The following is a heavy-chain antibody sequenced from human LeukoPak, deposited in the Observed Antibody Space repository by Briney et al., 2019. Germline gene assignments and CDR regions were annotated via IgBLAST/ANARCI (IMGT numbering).Heavy chain of an antibody. Sequence: GGSLRLPCAASGLTFRSYGMHWVRQAPGKGLEWVSAISNNGGYTYYADSVQGRFTISRDNSKSTLCLQMNSLRAEDTAVYYCAKQLGYCSDGSCYFPYWGQGTLVTVSS. CDR1: GLTFRSYG. V-gene: IGHV3-23*01. J-gene: IGHJ4*02. CDR3: AKQLGYCSDGSCYFPY. CDR2: ISNNGGYT. D-gene: IGHD2-15*01.